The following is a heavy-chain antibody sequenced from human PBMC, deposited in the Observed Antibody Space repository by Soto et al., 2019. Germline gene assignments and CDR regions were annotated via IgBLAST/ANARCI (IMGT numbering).Heavy chain of an antibody. Sequence: QVPLVQSGAEVKKPGSSVKVSCKASGGTFSSYAISWVRQAPGQGLEWMGGIIPIFGTANYAQKFQGRVTITADESTSTAYMELSSLRSEDTAVYYCARPRGYYYDSSGDYYFDYWGQGTLVTVSS. V-gene: IGHV1-69*01. CDR1: GGTFSSYA. CDR2: IIPIFGTA. D-gene: IGHD3-22*01. J-gene: IGHJ4*02. CDR3: ARPRGYYYDSSGDYYFDY.